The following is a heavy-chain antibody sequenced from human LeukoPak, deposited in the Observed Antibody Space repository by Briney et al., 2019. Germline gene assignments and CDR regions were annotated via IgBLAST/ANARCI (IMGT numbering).Heavy chain of an antibody. J-gene: IGHJ4*02. Sequence: PSETLSLTCTVSGGSISSYYWSWIRQPPGKGLEWIGYIYYSGTTSYNPSLKNRVTISVDTSKNQFSLKLSSVTAADTAVYYCARYLSSGLDYWGQGTLVTVSS. CDR1: GGSISSYY. D-gene: IGHD3-10*01. V-gene: IGHV4-59*01. CDR3: ARYLSSGLDY. CDR2: IYYSGTT.